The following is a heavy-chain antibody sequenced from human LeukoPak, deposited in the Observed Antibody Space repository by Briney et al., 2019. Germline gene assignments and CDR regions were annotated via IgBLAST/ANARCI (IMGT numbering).Heavy chain of an antibody. CDR3: AKVSRSPYDSSGPFDY. Sequence: PGGSLRLSCAASGFTFSSYAMSWIRQAPGKGLEWVSAISGSGGSTYYADSVKGRFTISRDNSKNTLYLQMNSLRAEDTAVYYCAKVSRSPYDSSGPFDYWGQGTLVTVSS. D-gene: IGHD3-22*01. V-gene: IGHV3-23*01. J-gene: IGHJ4*02. CDR2: ISGSGGST. CDR1: GFTFSSYA.